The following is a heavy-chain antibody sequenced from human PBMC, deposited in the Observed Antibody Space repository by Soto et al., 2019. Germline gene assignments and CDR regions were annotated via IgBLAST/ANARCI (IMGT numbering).Heavy chain of an antibody. CDR1: GFTFSNAW. CDR2: IKSKTDGGTT. Sequence: EVQLVESGGGLVKPGGSLRLSCAASGFTFSNAWMSWVRQAPGKGLEWVGRIKSKTDGGTTDYAAPVKGRFTISRDDSKNTLYLQMNSLKTEDTAVYYCARVSRVQQLVRGYFDYWGQGTLVTVSS. V-gene: IGHV3-15*01. D-gene: IGHD6-6*01. CDR3: ARVSRVQQLVRGYFDY. J-gene: IGHJ4*02.